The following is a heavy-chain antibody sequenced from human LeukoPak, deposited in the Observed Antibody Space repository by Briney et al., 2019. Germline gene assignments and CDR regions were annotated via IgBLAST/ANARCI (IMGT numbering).Heavy chain of an antibody. CDR2: ISSKAYAEAR. Sequence: GGSLRLSCAASGFTLSNAWMSWVRQAPGKGLEWVGFISSKAYAEAREYAASVKGRFTISRDDSKNIGYLQMNSLKSEDTAIYYCAREWEPPAVGDYYIDVWGKGTTVTVSS. CDR3: AREWEPPAVGDYYIDV. D-gene: IGHD1-26*01. CDR1: GFTLSNAW. V-gene: IGHV3-49*04. J-gene: IGHJ6*03.